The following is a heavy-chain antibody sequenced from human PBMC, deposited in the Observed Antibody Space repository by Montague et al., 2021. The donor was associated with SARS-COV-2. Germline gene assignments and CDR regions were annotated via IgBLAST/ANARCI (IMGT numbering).Heavy chain of an antibody. V-gene: IGHV3-30*04. J-gene: IGHJ3*02. CDR1: GLTFSSYA. CDR3: ARDQGGAFDI. D-gene: IGHD3-16*01. CDR2: ISYDGSNK. Sequence: SLRLSCAASGLTFSSYAMHWVRQAPGKGLEWVAVISYDGSNKYYADSVKGRFTISRDNSKNTLYLQMNSLRAEDTAVYYCARDQGGAFDIWGQGTMVTVSS.